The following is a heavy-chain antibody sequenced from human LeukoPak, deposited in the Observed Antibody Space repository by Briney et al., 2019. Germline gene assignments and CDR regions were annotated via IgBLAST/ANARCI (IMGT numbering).Heavy chain of an antibody. Sequence: ASVKVSCKASGYTFTSYYMHWVRQAPGQGLEWMGWISAYNGNTNYAQKLQGRVTMTTDTSTSTAYMELRSLRSDDTAVYYCARDSTMQDYDPDTFNVWGQGTMVTVSS. J-gene: IGHJ3*01. D-gene: IGHD4-17*01. CDR1: GYTFTSYY. V-gene: IGHV1-18*04. CDR3: ARDSTMQDYDPDTFNV. CDR2: ISAYNGNT.